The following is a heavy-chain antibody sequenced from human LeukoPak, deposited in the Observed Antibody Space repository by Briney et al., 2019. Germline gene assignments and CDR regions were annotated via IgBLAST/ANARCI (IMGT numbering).Heavy chain of an antibody. CDR3: ARDAMSRTADY. J-gene: IGHJ4*02. D-gene: IGHD2-2*01. CDR1: GFTFSSYW. Sequence: GGSLRLSCAASGFTFSSYWMSWVRQAPGKGREWVGNIKQDGSETYFVDSGKGRFTISRDNAKNSLYLQMNNLRAEDTAVYYCARDAMSRTADYWGQGTLVTVSS. V-gene: IGHV3-7*01. CDR2: IKQDGSET.